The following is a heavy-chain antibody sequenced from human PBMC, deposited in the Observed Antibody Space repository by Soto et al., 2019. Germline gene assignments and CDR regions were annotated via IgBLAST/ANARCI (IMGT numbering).Heavy chain of an antibody. V-gene: IGHV1-69*12. D-gene: IGHD1-7*01. Sequence: QVQLVQSGAEMKEPGSSVKASCKTSGGTFSSSAISWLRQAPGQGLEWMGGVIPLFRTPDYAQKFQGRVTIAAEESTNTAYTEQSSLRSEDTAVYYCAGDNDRVQLGGNYCYLLDVGGQGTTITVSS. CDR3: AGDNDRVQLGGNYCYLLDV. CDR1: GGTFSSSA. J-gene: IGHJ6*02. CDR2: VIPLFRTP.